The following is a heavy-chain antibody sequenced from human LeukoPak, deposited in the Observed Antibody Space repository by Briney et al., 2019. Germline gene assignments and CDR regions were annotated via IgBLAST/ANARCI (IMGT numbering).Heavy chain of an antibody. CDR3: ARSRFYYYYYGMDV. CDR2: ISSNGGST. CDR1: GFTFSTYA. J-gene: IGHJ6*02. Sequence: GGSLRLSCSAPGFTFSTYAMHWVRQAPGKGLEYVSAISSNGGSTYYANSVKGRFTISRDNSKNTLYLQMGSLRAEDMAVYYCARSRFYYYYYGMDVWGQGTTVTVSS. V-gene: IGHV3-64*01.